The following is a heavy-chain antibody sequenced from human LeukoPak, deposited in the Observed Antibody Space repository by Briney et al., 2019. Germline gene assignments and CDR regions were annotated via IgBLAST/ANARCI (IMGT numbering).Heavy chain of an antibody. D-gene: IGHD3-22*01. CDR2: INPNSGGT. J-gene: IGHJ4*02. Sequence: ASVKVSCKASGYPFTGYYMHWVRQAPGQGLEWMGRINPNSGGTNYAQKFQGRVTITRDTSISTAYMELSRVRSDDTAVYYCARAETGTYYYDSSGSFDYWGQGTLVTVSS. CDR1: GYPFTGYY. CDR3: ARAETGTYYYDSSGSFDY. V-gene: IGHV1-2*06.